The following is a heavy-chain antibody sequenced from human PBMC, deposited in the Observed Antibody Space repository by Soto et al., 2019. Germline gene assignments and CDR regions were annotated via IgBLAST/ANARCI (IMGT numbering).Heavy chain of an antibody. D-gene: IGHD2-8*01. V-gene: IGHV4-59*01. J-gene: IGHJ5*02. CDR3: ATVRRARHRTFYFDP. Sequence: QVQLQESGPGLVKPSETLSLTCTASSGSISSNYWSWIRQPPGKGLEWIGYISSSGSTSYNASLQRRVSISVDTSRCQISLRLTSVTAADTAVYYCATVRRARHRTFYFDPWGRGTLVTVSS. CDR1: SGSISSNY. CDR2: ISSSGST.